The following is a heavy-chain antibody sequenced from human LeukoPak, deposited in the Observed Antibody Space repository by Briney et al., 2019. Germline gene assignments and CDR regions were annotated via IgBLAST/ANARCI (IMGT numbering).Heavy chain of an antibody. CDR2: IWYDGSNK. D-gene: IGHD6-19*01. Sequence: GGSLRLSCAASGFTFSSYGMHWVRQAPGKGLEWVAVIWYDGSNKYYVDSVKGRFTISRDNSKNTLYLQMNSLRAEDTAVYYCARAPIAVAGYFDYWGQGTLVTVSS. CDR1: GFTFSSYG. J-gene: IGHJ4*02. CDR3: ARAPIAVAGYFDY. V-gene: IGHV3-33*01.